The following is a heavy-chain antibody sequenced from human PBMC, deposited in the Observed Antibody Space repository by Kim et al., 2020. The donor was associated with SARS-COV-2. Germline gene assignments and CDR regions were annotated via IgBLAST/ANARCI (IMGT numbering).Heavy chain of an antibody. Sequence: NPSLKSAVPISVATSKGQFSLKLSSVTAADTAVYYCARRVWTPLYGMDVWGQGTTVTVSS. CDR3: ARRVWTPLYGMDV. D-gene: IGHD6-13*01. J-gene: IGHJ6*02. V-gene: IGHV4-34*01.